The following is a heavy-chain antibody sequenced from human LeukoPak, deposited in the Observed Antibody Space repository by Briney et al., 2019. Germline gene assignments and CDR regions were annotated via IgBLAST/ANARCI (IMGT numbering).Heavy chain of an antibody. D-gene: IGHD6-13*01. CDR3: ARVKGYSSSQRVYYFDY. V-gene: IGHV4-34*01. CDR1: GGSFRGYY. Sequence: SETLSLTCAVYGGSFRGYYWSWIRQPPGKGLEWIGEINHSGSTNYNPSLKSRVTISVDTSKNQFSLKLSSVTAADTAVYYCARVKGYSSSQRVYYFDYWGQGTLVTVSS. J-gene: IGHJ4*02. CDR2: INHSGST.